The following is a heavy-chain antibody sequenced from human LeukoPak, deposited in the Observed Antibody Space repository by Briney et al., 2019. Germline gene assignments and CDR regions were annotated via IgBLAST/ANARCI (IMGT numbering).Heavy chain of an antibody. J-gene: IGHJ3*02. CDR3: ARSSSSWYVGAFDI. Sequence: ASVKVSCKASGYTFTSYDINWVRQATGQGLEWMGWMNPNSGNTGYAQKFQGRVTMTRNTSISTAYMELSSLRSEDTAVYYCARSSSSWYVGAFDIWGQGTMVTVSS. V-gene: IGHV1-8*01. CDR1: GYTFTSYD. CDR2: MNPNSGNT. D-gene: IGHD6-13*01.